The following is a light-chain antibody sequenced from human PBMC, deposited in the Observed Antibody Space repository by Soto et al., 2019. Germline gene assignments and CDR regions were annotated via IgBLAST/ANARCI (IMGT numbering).Light chain of an antibody. V-gene: IGLV2-18*02. CDR1: SSDVGSYNR. CDR3: YSSTSSNTYG. J-gene: IGLJ1*01. CDR2: EVS. Sequence: QSALTQPPSVSGSPGQSVTISCSGTSSDVGSYNRVSWYQQAPGTVPKVMIYEVSNRPSGVPDRFSGSKSGNTASLTISGLQTDDEADYYCYSSTSSNTYGFGTGTKVTVL.